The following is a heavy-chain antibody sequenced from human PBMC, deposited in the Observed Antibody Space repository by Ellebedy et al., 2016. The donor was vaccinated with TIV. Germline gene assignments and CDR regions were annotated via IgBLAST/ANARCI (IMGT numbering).Heavy chain of an antibody. CDR1: GGSISSYY. V-gene: IGHV4-59*08. J-gene: IGHJ6*02. CDR2: IYDSGST. CDR3: AGSWTPVTGQYYGLDV. D-gene: IGHD3/OR15-3a*01. Sequence: SETLSLTCTVSGGSISSYYWNWIRQPPGKGLEWIGYIYDSGSTNYNPSLKSRVTISLDTSNNQFSLNLSGVSAADSAVYFCAGSWTPVTGQYYGLDVWGQGTTVTVSS.